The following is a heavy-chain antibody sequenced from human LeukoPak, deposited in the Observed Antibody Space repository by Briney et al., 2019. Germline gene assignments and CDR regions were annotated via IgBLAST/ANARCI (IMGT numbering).Heavy chain of an antibody. CDR2: ISAYNGNT. CDR1: GYTFTSYG. D-gene: IGHD2-2*01. J-gene: IGHJ5*02. Sequence: ASVKVSCKASGYTFTSYGISWVRQAPGQGLEWMGWISAYNGNTYYAQKLQGRVTMTTDTSTSTAYMELRSLRSDDTAVYYCARDPLQYQLTHNWFDPWGQGTLVTVSS. V-gene: IGHV1-18*04. CDR3: ARDPLQYQLTHNWFDP.